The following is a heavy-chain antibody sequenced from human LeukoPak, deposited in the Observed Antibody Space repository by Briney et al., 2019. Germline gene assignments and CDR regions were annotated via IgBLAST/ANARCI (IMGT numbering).Heavy chain of an antibody. CDR2: IYPGDSDT. D-gene: IGHD6-13*01. CDR1: GYSFTSYW. J-gene: IGHJ6*03. V-gene: IGHV5-51*01. CDR3: ARQSAAAARIYYYYYMDV. Sequence: GESLKISCKGSGYSFTSYWIGWVRQMPGKGLEWMGIIYPGDSDTRYSPSFQGQVTISADKSISTAYLQWSSLKASDTAMYYCARQSAAAARIYYYYYMDVWGKGTTVTVSS.